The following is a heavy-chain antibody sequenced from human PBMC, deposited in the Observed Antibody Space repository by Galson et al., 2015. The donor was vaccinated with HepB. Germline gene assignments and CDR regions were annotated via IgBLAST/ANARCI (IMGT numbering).Heavy chain of an antibody. CDR1: GYSFSNYW. J-gene: IGHJ6*02. D-gene: IGHD5-18*01. CDR2: IHPSDSES. Sequence: QSGAEVKKPGESLKISCKGSGYSFSNYWTGWVRQMPGKGLEWMGIIHPSDSESRYSPSFQGQVSISVDKSIRTAYLQWSSLKASDTAVYYCARVLRGYRYGYQYYYDGMDVWGQGTTVTVSS. V-gene: IGHV5-51*01. CDR3: ARVLRGYRYGYQYYYDGMDV.